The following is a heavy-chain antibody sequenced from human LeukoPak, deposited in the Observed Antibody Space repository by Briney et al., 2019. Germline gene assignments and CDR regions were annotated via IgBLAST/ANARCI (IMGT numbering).Heavy chain of an antibody. CDR3: ARQLGYCSSTSCYADKVDY. CDR1: GGSISSYY. Sequence: SETLSLTCTVSGGSISSYYWSWIRQPPGKGLEWIGYIYSSGSTNYNPSLKSRVTISVDTSKNQFSLKLSSVTAADTAVYYCARQLGYCSSTSCYADKVDYWGQGTLVTVSS. CDR2: IYSSGST. J-gene: IGHJ4*02. D-gene: IGHD2-2*01. V-gene: IGHV4-59*08.